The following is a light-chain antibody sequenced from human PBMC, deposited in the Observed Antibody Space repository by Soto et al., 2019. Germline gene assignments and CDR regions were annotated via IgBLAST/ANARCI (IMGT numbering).Light chain of an antibody. Sequence: EIVLTQSPATLSLSPGERATLSCRASQSVSSYLAWYQQKPGQAPRLLIYDASNRATGIPARFSGSGSGTDFPLTVGSLEQEDFAVYYCQQRSNWPRTFGQGTKVDIK. CDR2: DAS. CDR1: QSVSSY. J-gene: IGKJ1*01. V-gene: IGKV3-11*01. CDR3: QQRSNWPRT.